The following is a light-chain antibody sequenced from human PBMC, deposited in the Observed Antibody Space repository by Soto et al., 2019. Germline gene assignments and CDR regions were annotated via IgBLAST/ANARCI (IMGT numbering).Light chain of an antibody. Sequence: EIVLTQSPGSLSLFPGERATLYCRASQTVGRNYLAWFQQKPGQAPRLLIYDASTRDTGIPDKFGGSGSGTVFTLTISRLEPEDFAVYYCQQYVNSPITFGQGTRLEIK. J-gene: IGKJ5*01. V-gene: IGKV3-20*01. CDR1: QTVGRNY. CDR3: QQYVNSPIT. CDR2: DAS.